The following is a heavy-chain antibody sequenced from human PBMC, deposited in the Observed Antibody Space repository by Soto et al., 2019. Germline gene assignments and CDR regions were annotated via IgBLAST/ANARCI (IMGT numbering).Heavy chain of an antibody. CDR1: GGTFSSYA. V-gene: IGHV1-69*06. J-gene: IGHJ6*02. CDR2: IVPLFRTT. D-gene: IGHD3-3*01. CDR3: AADAHRDDFWSSYPYYYYSMDV. Sequence: ASVKVSCKTSGGTFSSYAISWVRQAPGQGLEWMGGIVPLFRTTNYAQKFQGRVTITADTSTYTVYMELSGLRPEDTAIYYCAADAHRDDFWSSYPYYYYSMDVWGQGTTVTVSS.